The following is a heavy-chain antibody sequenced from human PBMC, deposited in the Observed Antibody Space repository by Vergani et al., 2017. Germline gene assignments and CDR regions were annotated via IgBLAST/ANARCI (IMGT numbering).Heavy chain of an antibody. CDR2: IIPIFGTA. J-gene: IGHJ6*02. V-gene: IGHV1-69*01. D-gene: IGHD3-10*01. Sequence: QVQLVQSGAEVKKPGSSVKVSCKASVGTFSSYAISCVRQAPGQGLEWMGGIIPIFGTANYAQKFQGRVTITADESTSTAYMELSSLRSAGTAVYYCARDSEITPALNYYGSGSYYNVLPPSEGGYGMDVWGQGTTVTVSS. CDR1: VGTFSSYA. CDR3: ARDSEITPALNYYGSGSYYNVLPPSEGGYGMDV.